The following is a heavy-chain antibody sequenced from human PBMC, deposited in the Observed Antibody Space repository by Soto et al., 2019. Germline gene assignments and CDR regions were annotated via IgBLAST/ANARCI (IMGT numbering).Heavy chain of an antibody. CDR3: ASWDY. V-gene: IGHV4-34*01. Sequence: KTSETLSLTCAVYGGSSSDKYWSWIRQPPGKGLEWIGELNHSGSTNYNPSLKSRVTISVDTSKNQFSLKLSSVTAADTAVYYCASWDYWGQGTLVTVSS. J-gene: IGHJ4*02. CDR1: GGSSSDKY. CDR2: LNHSGST.